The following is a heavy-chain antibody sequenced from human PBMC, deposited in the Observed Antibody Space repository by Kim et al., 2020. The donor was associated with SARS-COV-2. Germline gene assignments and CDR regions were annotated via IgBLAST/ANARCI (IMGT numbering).Heavy chain of an antibody. J-gene: IGHJ5*02. D-gene: IGHD5-12*01. V-gene: IGHV4-34*01. CDR3: ARGDGIVATDRKWFDP. Sequence: SETLSLTCAVYGGSLSGYYWSWIRQPPGKGLEWIGEINHSGSTNYNPSLKSRVTISVDTSKNQFSLKLSSVTAADTAVYYCARGDGIVATDRKWFDPWGQGTLVTVSS. CDR2: INHSGST. CDR1: GGSLSGYY.